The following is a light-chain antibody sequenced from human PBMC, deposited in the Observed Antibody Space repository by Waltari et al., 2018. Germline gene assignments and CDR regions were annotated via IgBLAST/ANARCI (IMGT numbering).Light chain of an antibody. CDR1: QRVSSH. CDR2: HAS. V-gene: IGKV3-15*01. Sequence: IVMTQSPATLSVSPGERTTLSCRASQRVSSHLAWFQQKPGQAPRLLMYHASTRATGVPARFSGSGSGTEFTLTISSLQYEDFAVYYCQQYHNWWTFGQGTKVEIK. J-gene: IGKJ1*01. CDR3: QQYHNWWT.